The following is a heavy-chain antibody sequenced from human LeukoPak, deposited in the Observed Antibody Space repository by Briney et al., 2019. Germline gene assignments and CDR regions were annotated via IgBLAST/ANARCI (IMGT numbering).Heavy chain of an antibody. D-gene: IGHD6-13*01. CDR3: AKAGYTSSWPLDY. V-gene: IGHV3-23*01. CDR1: GFTFSSDG. CDR2: LSGSGSTT. J-gene: IGHJ4*02. Sequence: GGSLRLSCAASGFTFSSDGMSWVRQALGKGLEWVSALSGSGSTTYYADSVKGRFTISRDNSKNTLFLEMNSLRVEDTAVYYCAKAGYTSSWPLDYWGQGTQVTVSS.